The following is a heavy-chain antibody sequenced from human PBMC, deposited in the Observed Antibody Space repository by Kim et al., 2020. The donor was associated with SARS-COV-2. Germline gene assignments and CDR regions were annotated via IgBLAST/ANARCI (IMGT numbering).Heavy chain of an antibody. D-gene: IGHD5-18*01. CDR2: ISYDGSNK. CDR1: GFTFSSYG. CDR3: AKGMSGDSYGPGGTYYYYGMDV. Sequence: GGSLRLSCAASGFTFSSYGMHWVRQAPGKGLEWVAVISYDGSNKYYADSVKGRFTISRDNSKNTLYLQMNSLRAEDTAVYYCAKGMSGDSYGPGGTYYYYGMDVWGQGTTVTVSS. V-gene: IGHV3-30*18. J-gene: IGHJ6*02.